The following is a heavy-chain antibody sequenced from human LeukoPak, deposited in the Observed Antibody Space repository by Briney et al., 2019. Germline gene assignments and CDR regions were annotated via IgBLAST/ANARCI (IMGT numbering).Heavy chain of an antibody. CDR3: AGEEAALAGYGMDV. CDR1: GYTFTSYG. Sequence: ASVKVSCKASGYTFTSYGISWVRQAPGQGLEWMGIINPSGGSTSYAQKFQGRVTMTRDTSTSTVYMELSSLRSEDTAVYYCAGEEAALAGYGMDVWGQGTTVTVSS. CDR2: INPSGGST. V-gene: IGHV1-46*01. J-gene: IGHJ6*02. D-gene: IGHD6-13*01.